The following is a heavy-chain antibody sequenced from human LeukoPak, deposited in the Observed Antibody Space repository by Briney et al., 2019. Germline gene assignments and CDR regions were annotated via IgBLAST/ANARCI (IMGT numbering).Heavy chain of an antibody. CDR2: ISNDGNNK. Sequence: PGGSLRLSCAASGFTFSSHAVHWVRQAPGKGLEWVAVISNDGNNKYYGDSVKGRFTISRDNSKNTLYLLMNSLRADDTAVYYCARGRYCSGTSCYAYYYYYNMDVWGQGTTVTVSS. CDR3: ARGRYCSGTSCYAYYYYYNMDV. D-gene: IGHD2-2*01. CDR1: GFTFSSHA. J-gene: IGHJ6*02. V-gene: IGHV3-30*04.